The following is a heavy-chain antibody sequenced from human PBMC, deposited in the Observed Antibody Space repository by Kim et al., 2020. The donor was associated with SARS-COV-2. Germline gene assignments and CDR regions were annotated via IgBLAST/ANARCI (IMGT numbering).Heavy chain of an antibody. V-gene: IGHV3-53*01. D-gene: IGHD3-10*01. CDR2: IYSGGST. Sequence: GGSLRLSCAASGFTVSSNYMSWVRQAPGKGLEWVSVIYSGGSTYYADSVKGRFTISRDNSKNTLYLQMNSLRAEDTAVYYCARGGWFGESDYYGMDVWGQGTTVTVSS. CDR3: ARGGWFGESDYYGMDV. J-gene: IGHJ6*02. CDR1: GFTVSSNY.